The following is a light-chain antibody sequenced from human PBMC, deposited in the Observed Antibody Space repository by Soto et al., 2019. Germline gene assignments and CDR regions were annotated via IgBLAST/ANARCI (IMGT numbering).Light chain of an antibody. V-gene: IGLV1-40*01. CDR1: SSNIGAGYD. Sequence: QPVLTQPPSVSGAPGQRVTISCTGSSSNIGAGYDVHWYQQLPGTAPKLLIYGNSNRPSGVPDRFSASKSGTSASLAITGLQADDEADYYCQSYDSSLSGSVFGGGTKVTVL. J-gene: IGLJ3*02. CDR2: GNS. CDR3: QSYDSSLSGSV.